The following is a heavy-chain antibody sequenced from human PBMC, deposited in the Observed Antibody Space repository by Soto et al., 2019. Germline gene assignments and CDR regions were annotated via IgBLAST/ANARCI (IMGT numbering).Heavy chain of an antibody. J-gene: IGHJ6*02. D-gene: IGHD5-18*01. Sequence: PGGSLRLSCAASGFTFSSYGMHWVRQAPGKGLEWVVVFCYDVSNLYYADSVKGRFTISRDNSKNTLYLQMNSLRAEDTAVYYCARGRDTAMVPYYYYYGMDVWGQGTTVTVSS. CDR2: FCYDVSNL. CDR1: GFTFSSYG. CDR3: ARGRDTAMVPYYYYYGMDV. V-gene: IGHV3-33*01.